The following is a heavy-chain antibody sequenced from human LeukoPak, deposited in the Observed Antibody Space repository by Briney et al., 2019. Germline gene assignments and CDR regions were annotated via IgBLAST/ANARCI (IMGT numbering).Heavy chain of an antibody. V-gene: IGHV3-30*18. J-gene: IGHJ4*02. CDR1: GITFSSYG. Sequence: GGSLRLSCAASGITFSSYGMHWVRQAPGKGLEWVAVISYDGSHKYYADSVKGRFTISRDNSKNTLYLQMNSLRAEDTAVHYCAKDPRAPIVVVITTLAFDYWGQGTLVTVSS. CDR3: AKDPRAPIVVVITTLAFDY. D-gene: IGHD3-22*01. CDR2: ISYDGSHK.